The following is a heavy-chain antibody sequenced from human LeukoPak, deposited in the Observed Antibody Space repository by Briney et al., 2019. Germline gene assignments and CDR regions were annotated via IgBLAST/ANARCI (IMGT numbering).Heavy chain of an antibody. CDR3: ARGLFSASRESRFLEWLLFGP. V-gene: IGHV1-8*01. CDR2: MNPNSGNT. CDR1: GYTFTSYD. J-gene: IGHJ5*02. Sequence: VASVTVSCTASGYTFTSYDINWVRQATGQGLEWMGWMNPNSGNTGYAQKFQGRVTMTRNTSISTAYMELSSLRSEDTAVYYCARGLFSASRESRFLEWLLFGPWGQGTLVTVSS. D-gene: IGHD3-3*01.